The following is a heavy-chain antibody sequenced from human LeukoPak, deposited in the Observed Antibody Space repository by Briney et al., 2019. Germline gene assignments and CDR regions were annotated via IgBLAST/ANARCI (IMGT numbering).Heavy chain of an antibody. J-gene: IGHJ5*02. CDR1: GFTFSSYG. V-gene: IGHV3-30*02. D-gene: IGHD3-10*01. Sequence: GGSLRLSCAASGFTFSSYGMHWVRQAPGKGLEWVAFIRYDGSNKYYADSVKGRFTISRDNSKNTLYLQMNSLRAEDTAVYYCARVWFGERFGLDPWGQGTLVTVSS. CDR2: IRYDGSNK. CDR3: ARVWFGERFGLDP.